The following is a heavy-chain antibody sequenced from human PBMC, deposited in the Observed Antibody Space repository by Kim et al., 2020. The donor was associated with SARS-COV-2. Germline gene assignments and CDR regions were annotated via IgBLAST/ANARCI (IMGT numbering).Heavy chain of an antibody. V-gene: IGHV4-39*01. D-gene: IGHD4-4*01. CDR2: IYYSGST. Sequence: SETLSLTCTVSGGSISSSSYYWGWIRQPPGKGLEWIGSIYYSGSTYYNPSLKSRVTISVDTSKNQFSLKLSSVTAADTAVYYCASGHDYSDPTAFYWGQGTLVTVSS. CDR1: GGSISSSSYY. J-gene: IGHJ4*02. CDR3: ASGHDYSDPTAFY.